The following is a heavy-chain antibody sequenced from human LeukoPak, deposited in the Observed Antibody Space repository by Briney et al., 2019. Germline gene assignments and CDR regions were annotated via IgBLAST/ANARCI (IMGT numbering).Heavy chain of an antibody. J-gene: IGHJ4*02. V-gene: IGHV3-21*01. CDR1: GFTFSSYA. CDR3: AREGLGIYYYDSSGYYFDY. D-gene: IGHD3-22*01. Sequence: GGSLRLSCAASGFTFSSYAMSWVRQAPGKGLEWVSSISSSRSYIYYADSVKGRFTISRDNAKNSLYLQMNSLRAEDTAVYYCAREGLGIYYYDSSGYYFDYWGQGTLVTVSS. CDR2: ISSSRSYI.